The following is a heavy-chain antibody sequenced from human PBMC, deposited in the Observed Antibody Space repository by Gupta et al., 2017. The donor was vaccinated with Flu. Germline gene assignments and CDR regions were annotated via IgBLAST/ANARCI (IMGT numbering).Heavy chain of an antibody. Sequence: QVQLVQSGAEVKKPGASVKVSCKASGYTFTSYDINWVRQATGQGLEWMGWMNPNSGNTGYAQKFQGRVTMTRNTSISTAYMELSSLRSEDTAVYYCARARPARCSSTSCHNWFDPWGQGTLVTVSS. CDR3: ARARPARCSSTSCHNWFDP. V-gene: IGHV1-8*01. CDR1: GYTFTSYD. J-gene: IGHJ5*02. CDR2: MNPNSGNT. D-gene: IGHD2-2*01.